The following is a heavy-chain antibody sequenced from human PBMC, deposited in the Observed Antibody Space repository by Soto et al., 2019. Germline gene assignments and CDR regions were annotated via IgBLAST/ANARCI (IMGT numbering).Heavy chain of an antibody. Sequence: QVQLVQSGAEVRKPGASVTVSCRSSGDSFNDYYIHWVRQAPGQGREWMGWINPNSGVTKYAQKFQGWVSMTSDTSIRTVYMQLRRLRSDDTDVYYCARESGGATATLDYYYCYRAVWGTGTTVTVSS. CDR2: INPNSGVT. CDR3: ARESGGATATLDYYYCYRAV. J-gene: IGHJ6*03. CDR1: GDSFNDYY. V-gene: IGHV1-2*04. D-gene: IGHD5-12*01.